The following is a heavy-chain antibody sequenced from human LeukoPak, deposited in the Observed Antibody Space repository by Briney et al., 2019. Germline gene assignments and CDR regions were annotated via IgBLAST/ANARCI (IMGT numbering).Heavy chain of an antibody. CDR2: IYYSGSI. D-gene: IGHD3-16*01. CDR3: AKLRQVNTCAIFDY. CDR1: GDSLSSGSYY. J-gene: IGHJ4*02. V-gene: IGHV4-39*01. Sequence: SETLTLTCTASGDSLSSGSYYWGWIRQSPGKGLAWIGSIYYSGSIFYNASFESRLTLSVDTSKNQFYLKLRSLNAADTAVYYFAKLRQVNTCAIFDYWGQGIQVTVSS.